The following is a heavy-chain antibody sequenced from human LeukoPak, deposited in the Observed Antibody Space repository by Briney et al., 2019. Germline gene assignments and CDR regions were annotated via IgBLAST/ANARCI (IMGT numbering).Heavy chain of an antibody. J-gene: IGHJ4*02. CDR3: ARYSGSYYYFDY. CDR1: GFTVSSNY. Sequence: GGSLRLSCAASGFTVSSNYMSWVRQAPGKGLEWVSVIYSGGSTYYADSVKGRFTISRDNSKKTLYLQMNSLRAEDTAVYYCARYSGSYYYFDYWGQGTLVTVSS. CDR2: IYSGGST. V-gene: IGHV3-53*01. D-gene: IGHD1-26*01.